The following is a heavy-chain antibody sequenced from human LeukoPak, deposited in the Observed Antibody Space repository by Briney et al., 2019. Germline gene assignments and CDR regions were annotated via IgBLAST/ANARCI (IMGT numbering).Heavy chain of an antibody. Sequence: GGSRRLSCAASGFTFSSYALSWIRQAPGKGLEWVSYISGSGSTIYYADSVKGRFTISRDNAKNSLYLQMNSLRAEDTAVYYCARDRSENDYWGQGTLVTVSS. CDR1: GFTFSSYA. CDR3: ARDRSENDY. CDR2: ISGSGSTI. J-gene: IGHJ4*02. V-gene: IGHV3-11*01.